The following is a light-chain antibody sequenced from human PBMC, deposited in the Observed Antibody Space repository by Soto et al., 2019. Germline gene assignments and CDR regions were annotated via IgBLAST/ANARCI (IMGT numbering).Light chain of an antibody. CDR3: QQSYSIPVYT. J-gene: IGKJ2*01. Sequence: DIQMTQSPSSLSASVGDRVTITCRASQSISSYLNWYQQKPGQAPKLLIYAASSLQSGVPSRFSGSGSGTDFTLTISSLRPEDFATYYCQQSYSIPVYTFGQGTKLEIK. V-gene: IGKV1-39*01. CDR2: AAS. CDR1: QSISSY.